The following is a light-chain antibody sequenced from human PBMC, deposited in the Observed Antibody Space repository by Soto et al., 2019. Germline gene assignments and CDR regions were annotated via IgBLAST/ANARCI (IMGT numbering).Light chain of an antibody. CDR3: ASWDDSLNVYV. J-gene: IGLJ1*01. Sequence: QPVLTQPSSASGTPGQRVTISCSGSGSDIGSNTVHWYQHLPGTAPKLLIYTNNQRPSGVPDRFSGSKSGTSASLAISGLQSEDEADYYCASWDDSLNVYVFGTGTKLTVL. V-gene: IGLV1-44*01. CDR1: GSDIGSNT. CDR2: TNN.